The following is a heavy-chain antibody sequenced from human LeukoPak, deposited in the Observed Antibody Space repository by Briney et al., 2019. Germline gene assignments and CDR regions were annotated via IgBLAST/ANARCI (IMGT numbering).Heavy chain of an antibody. CDR2: MYTSGSS. Sequence: PSETLSLTCTVSGGSISSYYYSWIRHPPGKGLDLIGRMYTSGSSNYNPSLKSRLTMSVDTSKNQFSLKLSSVTAADTAVYYCARENDYGDYVDYWGQGTLVTVSS. D-gene: IGHD4-17*01. CDR1: GGSISSYY. J-gene: IGHJ4*02. CDR3: ARENDYGDYVDY. V-gene: IGHV4-4*07.